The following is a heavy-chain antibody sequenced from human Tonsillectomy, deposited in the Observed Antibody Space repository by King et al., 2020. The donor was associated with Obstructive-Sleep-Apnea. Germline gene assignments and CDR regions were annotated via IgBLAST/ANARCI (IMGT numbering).Heavy chain of an antibody. J-gene: IGHJ4*02. CDR3: ARDHMEHMITFGGVFELSAYYFDY. CDR1: GGSISSSSHY. V-gene: IGHV4-39*07. CDR2: IYYSGST. D-gene: IGHD3-16*02. Sequence: LQLQESGPGLVKPSETLSLACTVSGGSISSSSHYWGWIRQPPGKGLEWIGRIYYSGSTYYNPSLKSRVTISVDTSKNQFSLKLSSVTAADTAVYYCARDHMEHMITFGGVFELSAYYFDYWGQGTLVTVSS.